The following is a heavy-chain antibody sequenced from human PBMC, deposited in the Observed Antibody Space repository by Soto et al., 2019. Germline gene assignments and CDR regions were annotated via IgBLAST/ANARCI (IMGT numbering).Heavy chain of an antibody. CDR2: INAGNGNT. J-gene: IGHJ4*02. CDR1: GYTFTSYA. D-gene: IGHD6-13*01. CDR3: ARGLGIAAAGSVLAY. Sequence: ASVKVSCKASGYTFTSYAMHWVRQAPGQRLEWMGWINAGNGNTKYSQKFQGRVTITRDTSASIAYMELSSLRSEDTAVYYCARGLGIAAAGSVLAYWGQGTLVTVSS. V-gene: IGHV1-3*01.